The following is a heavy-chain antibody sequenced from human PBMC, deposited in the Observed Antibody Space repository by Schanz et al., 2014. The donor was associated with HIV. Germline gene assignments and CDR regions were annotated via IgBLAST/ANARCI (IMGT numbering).Heavy chain of an antibody. CDR2: IIPLFGTR. D-gene: IGHD2-15*01. CDR1: GGSFSSST. Sequence: QMQLVQSGAEVKKPGSSVKVSCKASGGSFSSSTISWVRQAPGQGLEWMGGIIPLFGTRNYAQMFQGRVTITADESTNTAYMELSSLRSEDTAVYYCARDLGEVVAARHWGQGTLVTVSS. J-gene: IGHJ4*02. CDR3: ARDLGEVVAARH. V-gene: IGHV1-69*01.